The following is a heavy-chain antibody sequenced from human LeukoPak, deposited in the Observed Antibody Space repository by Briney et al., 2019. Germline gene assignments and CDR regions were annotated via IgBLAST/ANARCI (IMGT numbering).Heavy chain of an antibody. CDR1: GGTFSIYA. V-gene: IGHV1-69*13. J-gene: IGHJ6*02. D-gene: IGHD4-23*01. CDR3: ARETPTVVTGNYYGMDV. Sequence: SVKVSCKASGGTFSIYAISWVRQAPGQGLEWMGGIIPIFGTANYAQKFQGRVTITADESTSTAYMELSSLRSEDTAVYYCARETPTVVTGNYYGMDVWGQGTTVTVSS. CDR2: IIPIFGTA.